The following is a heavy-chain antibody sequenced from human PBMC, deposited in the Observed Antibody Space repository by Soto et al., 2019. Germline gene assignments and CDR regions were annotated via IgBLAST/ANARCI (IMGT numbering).Heavy chain of an antibody. CDR1: GGSFSGYY. Sequence: PSETLSLTCEVYGGSFSGYYWSWIRQPPGEGLEWIGEINHSGSTNYNPSLKSRVSISADTSKNQFSLKLSSVTAADTAVYYCAREKTYYDILTGYYWFVPWGKGTLVTVSS. J-gene: IGHJ5*02. V-gene: IGHV4-34*01. CDR2: INHSGST. CDR3: AREKTYYDILTGYYWFVP. D-gene: IGHD3-9*01.